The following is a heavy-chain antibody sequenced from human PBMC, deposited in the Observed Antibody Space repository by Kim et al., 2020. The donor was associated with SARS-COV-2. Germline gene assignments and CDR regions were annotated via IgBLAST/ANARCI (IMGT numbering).Heavy chain of an antibody. CDR1: GFTFSNAW. CDR2: IKSKTDGGTT. D-gene: IGHD3-9*01. V-gene: IGHV3-15*01. CDR3: TTVLRYFDWLRNSEYYYYYYGMDV. J-gene: IGHJ6*02. Sequence: GGSLRLSCAASGFTFSNAWMSWVRQAPGKGLEWVGRIKSKTDGGTTDYAAPVKGRFTISRDDSKNTLYLQMNSLKTEDTAVYYCTTVLRYFDWLRNSEYYYYYYGMDVWGQGTTGTVSS.